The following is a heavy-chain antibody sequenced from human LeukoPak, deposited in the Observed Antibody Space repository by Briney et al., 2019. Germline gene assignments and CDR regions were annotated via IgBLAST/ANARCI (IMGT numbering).Heavy chain of an antibody. CDR2: ISYDGSNK. V-gene: IGHV3-30*18. CDR3: AKEMYQWELRVLNPTDY. D-gene: IGHD1-26*01. J-gene: IGHJ4*02. CDR1: GFTCSSYG. Sequence: PGGSLRLSCAASGFTCSSYGMHWVRQAPGKGLEWVAVISYDGSNKYYADSVKGRFTISRDNSKNTLYLQMNSLRAEDTAVYYCAKEMYQWELRVLNPTDYWGQGTLVTVSS.